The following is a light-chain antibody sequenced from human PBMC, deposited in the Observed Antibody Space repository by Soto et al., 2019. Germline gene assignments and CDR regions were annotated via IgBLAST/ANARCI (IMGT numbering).Light chain of an antibody. J-gene: IGKJ2*01. V-gene: IGKV3-20*01. CDR1: QSVSTSY. CDR2: AAS. CDR3: QQYDSSPLYT. Sequence: EIVLTQSPGTLSLSPGERATLSCRASQSVSTSYLAWYQQKPGQAPRLLIYAASSRATGIPDRFSGSGSGTDFPLTISRLEPEDVAVYYCQQYDSSPLYTFGQGTKLEIK.